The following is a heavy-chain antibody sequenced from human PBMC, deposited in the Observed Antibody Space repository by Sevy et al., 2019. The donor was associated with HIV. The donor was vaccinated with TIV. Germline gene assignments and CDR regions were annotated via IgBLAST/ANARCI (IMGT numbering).Heavy chain of an antibody. CDR2: ISHDGINE. J-gene: IGHJ6*02. Sequence: GSLRLSCIGSRFSFSYYGIHWVRQAPGKGLDWVALISHDGINEYYADSVKGRFTISRDNSKNTVYLEMNSLRNEDTAIYFCANAYSGSYSHSYLYALDVWGQGTTVTVSS. V-gene: IGHV3-30*18. CDR3: ANAYSGSYSHSYLYALDV. D-gene: IGHD1-26*01. CDR1: RFSFSYYG.